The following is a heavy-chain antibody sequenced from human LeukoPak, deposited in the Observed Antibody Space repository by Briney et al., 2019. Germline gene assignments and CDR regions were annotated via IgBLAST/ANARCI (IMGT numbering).Heavy chain of an antibody. CDR1: GGSISSSSYY. V-gene: IGHV4-39*01. CDR3: ARRVVVVTAAPNDY. Sequence: SETLSLTCTVSGGSISSSSYYWGWIRQPPGKGLERIGSIYYSGSTYYNPSLKSRVTISVDTSKNQFSLKVSSVTAADTAVYYCARRVVVVTAAPNDYWGQGTLVTVSS. D-gene: IGHD2-21*02. CDR2: IYYSGST. J-gene: IGHJ4*02.